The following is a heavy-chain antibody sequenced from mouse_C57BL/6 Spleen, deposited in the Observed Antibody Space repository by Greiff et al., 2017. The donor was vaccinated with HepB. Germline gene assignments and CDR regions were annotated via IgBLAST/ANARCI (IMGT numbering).Heavy chain of an antibody. CDR3: ARWPYYSNYFYYAMDY. V-gene: IGHV1-26*01. D-gene: IGHD2-5*01. Sequence: VQLQQSGPELVKPGASVKISCKASGYTFTDYYMNWVKQSHGKSLEWIGDITPNNGGTSYNQKFKGKATLTVDKSSSTAYMELRSLTSEDSAVYYCARWPYYSNYFYYAMDYWGQGTSVTVSS. CDR1: GYTFTDYY. J-gene: IGHJ4*01. CDR2: ITPNNGGT.